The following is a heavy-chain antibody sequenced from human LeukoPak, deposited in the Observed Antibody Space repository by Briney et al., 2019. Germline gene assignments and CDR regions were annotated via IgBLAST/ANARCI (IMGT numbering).Heavy chain of an antibody. CDR3: AGGYCSGGSCYSRQVRPRSHYYMDV. D-gene: IGHD2-15*01. CDR1: GGSISSSSYY. J-gene: IGHJ6*03. CDR2: IYYSGSP. V-gene: IGHV4-39*07. Sequence: SETLSLTCTVSGGSISSSSYYWGWIRQPPGKGLEWIGSIYYSGSPYYNPSLKSRVTISVDTSKNQFSLKLSSVTAADTAVYYCAGGYCSGGSCYSRQVRPRSHYYMDVWGKGTTVTIPS.